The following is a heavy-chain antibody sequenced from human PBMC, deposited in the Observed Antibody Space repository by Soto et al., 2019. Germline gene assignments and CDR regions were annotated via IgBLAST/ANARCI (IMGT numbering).Heavy chain of an antibody. D-gene: IGHD3-10*01. CDR1: GGSFSGYY. Sequence: KPSETLSLTCAVYGGSFSGYYWSWIRQPPGKGLEWIGEINHSGSTNYNPSLKSRVTISVDTSKNQFSLKLSSVTAADTAVYYCARAHLGGSGTQADFDYWGQGTLVTVSS. CDR3: ARAHLGGSGTQADFDY. CDR2: INHSGST. V-gene: IGHV4-34*01. J-gene: IGHJ4*02.